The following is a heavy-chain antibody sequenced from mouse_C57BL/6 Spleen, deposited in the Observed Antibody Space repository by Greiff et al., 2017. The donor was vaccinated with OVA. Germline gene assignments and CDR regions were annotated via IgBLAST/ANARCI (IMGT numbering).Heavy chain of an antibody. CDR1: GYTFTSYW. J-gene: IGHJ3*01. CDR2: IYPSDSET. V-gene: IGHV1-61*01. Sequence: QVQLKQPGAELVRPGSSVKLSCKASGYTFTSYWMDWVKQRPGQGLEWIGNIYPSDSETHCNQKFKDKATLTVDKSSSTAYMQLSSLTSEDSAVYYCATMVTTVAYWGQGTLVTVSA. CDR3: ATMVTTVAY. D-gene: IGHD2-2*01.